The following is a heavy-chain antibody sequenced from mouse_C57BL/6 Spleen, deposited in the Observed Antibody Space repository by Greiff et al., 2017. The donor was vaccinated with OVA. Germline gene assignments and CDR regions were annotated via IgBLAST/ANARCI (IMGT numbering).Heavy chain of an antibody. V-gene: IGHV1-80*01. CDR1: GYAFSSYW. Sequence: VQLQQSGAELVKPGASVKISCKASGYAFSSYWMNWVKQRPGKGLEWIGQIYPGDGDTNYNGKFKGTAPLTAEKSSRTAYMQLSSLASEDSAVYFCARREVVAHFDYWGQGTTLTVSS. CDR3: ARREVVAHFDY. J-gene: IGHJ2*01. CDR2: IYPGDGDT. D-gene: IGHD1-1*01.